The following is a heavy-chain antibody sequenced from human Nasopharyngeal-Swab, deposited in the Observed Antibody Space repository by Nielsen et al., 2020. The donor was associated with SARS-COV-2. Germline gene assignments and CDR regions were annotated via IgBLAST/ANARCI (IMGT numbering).Heavy chain of an antibody. CDR1: GYTFTSYY. CDR3: ARGDDILTAYYYYYYMDV. J-gene: IGHJ6*03. D-gene: IGHD3-9*01. Sequence: ASVKVSCKASGYTFTSYYMHWVRQAPGQGLEWMGIINPSGGNTSYAQKFQGRVTMTRDKSTSTVYMELSSLRSEDTAVYYCARGDDILTAYYYYYYMDVWGKGATVTVSS. CDR2: INPSGGNT. V-gene: IGHV1-46*01.